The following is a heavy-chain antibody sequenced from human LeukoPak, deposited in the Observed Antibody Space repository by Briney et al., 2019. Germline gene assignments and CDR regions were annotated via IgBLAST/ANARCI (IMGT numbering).Heavy chain of an antibody. CDR3: AREGEHLTGDYDY. CDR2: INHSGST. Sequence: PSETLSLTCAVYGGSFSGYYWSWIRQPPGKGLEWIGEINHSGSTNYNPSLKSRVTISVDTSKNQFSLKLSSVTAADTAVYYCAREGEHLTGDYDYWGQGTLVTVSS. J-gene: IGHJ4*02. CDR1: GGSFSGYY. V-gene: IGHV4-34*01. D-gene: IGHD7-27*01.